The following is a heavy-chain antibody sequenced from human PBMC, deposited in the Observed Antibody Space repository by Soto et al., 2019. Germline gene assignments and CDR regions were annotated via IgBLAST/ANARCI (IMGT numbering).Heavy chain of an antibody. V-gene: IGHV3-49*03. J-gene: IGHJ3*02. D-gene: IGHD6-13*01. CDR1: GFTFGDYA. Sequence: GGSLRLSCTASGFTFGDYAMSWFRQAPGKGLEWGGFIRSKAYGGTTEYAASVKGRFTISRDDSKSIAYLQMNSLKTEDTAVYYCTRDKGSTLFYDAFDIWGQGTMVTVSS. CDR2: IRSKAYGGTT. CDR3: TRDKGSTLFYDAFDI.